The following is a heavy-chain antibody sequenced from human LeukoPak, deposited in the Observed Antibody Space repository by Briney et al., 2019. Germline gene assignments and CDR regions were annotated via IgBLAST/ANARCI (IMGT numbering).Heavy chain of an antibody. D-gene: IGHD2-15*01. V-gene: IGHV4-59*08. CDR1: GGSITNYN. CDR2: ISDSGST. Sequence: SETLSLTCTVSGGSITNYNWNWIRQPPGKGLEWIGYISDSGSTNYNPSLQSRVTISVDTSKNQFSLKLSSVTASDTAVYYCARRRVGDLTVGSDTWFDHWGQGALVTVSS. CDR3: ARRRVGDLTVGSDTWFDH. J-gene: IGHJ5*02.